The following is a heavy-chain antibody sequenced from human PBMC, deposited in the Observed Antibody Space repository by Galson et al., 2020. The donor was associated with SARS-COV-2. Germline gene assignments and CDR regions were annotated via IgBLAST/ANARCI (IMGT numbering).Heavy chain of an antibody. D-gene: IGHD1-26*01. CDR3: AREKVVSATFYKANWFDP. V-gene: IGHV4-34*01. Sequence: SQASETLSLTCAVYGGSFSGFYWSWIRQPPGKGLEWIGEINHTGNIKYKASLKSRVTISVDTSKNQFSLKLTSVTAADTAMYYCAREKVVSATFYKANWFDPWGQGTLVTVSS. J-gene: IGHJ5*02. CDR1: GGSFSGFY. CDR2: INHTGNI.